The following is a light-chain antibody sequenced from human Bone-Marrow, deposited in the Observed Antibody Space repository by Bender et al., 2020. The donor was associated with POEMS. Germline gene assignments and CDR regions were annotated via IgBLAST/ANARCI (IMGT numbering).Light chain of an antibody. J-gene: IGLJ2*01. V-gene: IGLV1-50*01. CDR2: NSD. Sequence: QSVVTQPPSVSGAPGQTVSISCTGNSSNIGAGYDVHWYQHLPGTAPKLIIYNSDQRPSGVPDRFSGSMSGTSASLAISGLHSEDEADYYCVAWDDTLNGWVFGGGTKLTVL. CDR3: VAWDDTLNGWV. CDR1: SSNIGAGYD.